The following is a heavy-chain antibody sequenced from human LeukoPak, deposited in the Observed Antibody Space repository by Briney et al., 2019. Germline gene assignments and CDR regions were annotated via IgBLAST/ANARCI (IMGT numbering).Heavy chain of an antibody. CDR3: ARDGSSGWSHDY. Sequence: PGGSLRLTCAASGFTVSGNYMSWVRQAPGKGLEWVSAIYSGGKTYYADSVKGRFTISRDNSKNTLYLQMNSLTAEDTAVYYCARDGSSGWSHDYWGQGALVTVSS. V-gene: IGHV3-66*01. CDR1: GFTVSGNY. J-gene: IGHJ4*02. CDR2: IYSGGKT. D-gene: IGHD6-19*01.